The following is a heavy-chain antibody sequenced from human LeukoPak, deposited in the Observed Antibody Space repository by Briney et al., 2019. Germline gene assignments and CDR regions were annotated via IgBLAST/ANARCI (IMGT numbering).Heavy chain of an antibody. J-gene: IGHJ6*03. D-gene: IGHD1-26*01. CDR2: IYPGDSDT. V-gene: IGHV5-51*01. CDR3: ARRSSGSYSVGGYYYYMDV. Sequence: GESLKITCKGSGYSFTSYWIGWVRQMPGKGLEWMGIIYPGDSDTRYSPSFQGQVTISADKSISTAYLQWSSLKASDTAMYYCARRSSGSYSVGGYYYYMDVWGKGTTVTVSS. CDR1: GYSFTSYW.